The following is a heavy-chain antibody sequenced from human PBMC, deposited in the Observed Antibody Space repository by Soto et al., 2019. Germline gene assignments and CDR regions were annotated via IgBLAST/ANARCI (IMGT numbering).Heavy chain of an antibody. CDR3: ARGALRWSTSWDFDY. J-gene: IGHJ4*02. CDR1: GGSISSGGYS. CDR2: IYDSGST. Sequence: SETLSLTCAVSGGSISSGGYSWSWIRQPPGKGLEWIGYIYDSGSTYYNPSLKSRVTISVDRSKNQFSLNLNSVTAADTAVYYCARGALRWSTSWDFDYWGQGILVTVSS. V-gene: IGHV4-30-2*01. D-gene: IGHD4-17*01.